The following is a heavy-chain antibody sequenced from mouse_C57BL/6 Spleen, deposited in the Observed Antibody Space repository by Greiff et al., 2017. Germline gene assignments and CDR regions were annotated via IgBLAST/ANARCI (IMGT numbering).Heavy chain of an antibody. CDR1: GYTFTSYG. V-gene: IGHV1-81*01. Sequence: VQLQQSGAELARPGASVKLSCKASGYTFTSYGISWVKQRTGQGLEWIGEIYPRSGNTYYNEKFKGKATLTADKSSSTAFMELRSLTSEDSAVYFCARWGLREYAIDYWGQGTSVTVSS. CDR3: ARWGLREYAIDY. CDR2: IYPRSGNT. J-gene: IGHJ4*01. D-gene: IGHD2-4*01.